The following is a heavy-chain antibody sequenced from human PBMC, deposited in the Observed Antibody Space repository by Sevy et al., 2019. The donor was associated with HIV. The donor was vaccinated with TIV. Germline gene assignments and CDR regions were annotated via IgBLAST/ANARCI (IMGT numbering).Heavy chain of an antibody. J-gene: IGHJ4*02. Sequence: GGSLRLSCGASGFTFSNYAMSWVRQAPGKGPEWVSGINNGGSTYYADSVKGRFTISRDNSKKMVFLQMNSLRAEDTAVYYCASGDTTMITDLDYWGQVALVTVSS. V-gene: IGHV3-23*01. CDR1: GFTFSNYA. D-gene: IGHD5-18*01. CDR2: INNGGST. CDR3: ASGDTTMITDLDY.